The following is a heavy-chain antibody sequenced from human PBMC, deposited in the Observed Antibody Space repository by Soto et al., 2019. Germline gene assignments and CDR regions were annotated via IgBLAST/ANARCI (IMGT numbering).Heavy chain of an antibody. D-gene: IGHD5-18*01. J-gene: IGHJ6*02. CDR1: GYSFTSYW. CDR2: IDPSDSYT. Sequence: PGESLKISCKGSGYSFTSYWISWVRQIPGKGLEWMGRIDPSDSYTNYSPSFQGHVTISADKSISTAYLQWSSLKASDTAMYYCARHPQRDTAMVGRRYYYGMDVWGQGTTVTVSS. CDR3: ARHPQRDTAMVGRRYYYGMDV. V-gene: IGHV5-10-1*01.